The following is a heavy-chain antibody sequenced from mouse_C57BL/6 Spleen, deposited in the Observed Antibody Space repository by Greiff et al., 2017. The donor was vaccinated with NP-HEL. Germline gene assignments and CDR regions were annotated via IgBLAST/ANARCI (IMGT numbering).Heavy chain of an antibody. CDR3: ARSKGNYGSSPWFAY. CDR1: GYTFTSYW. J-gene: IGHJ3*01. V-gene: IGHV1-69*01. CDR2: IDPSDSYT. Sequence: QVQLQQPGAELVMPGASVKLSCKASGYTFTSYWMHWVKQRPGQGLEWIGEIDPSDSYTNYNQKFKGKSTLTVDKSSSTAYMQLSSLTSEDSAVYYCARSKGNYGSSPWFAYWGQGTLVTVSA. D-gene: IGHD1-1*01.